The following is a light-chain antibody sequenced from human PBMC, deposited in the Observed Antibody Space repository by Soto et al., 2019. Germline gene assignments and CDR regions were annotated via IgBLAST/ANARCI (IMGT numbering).Light chain of an antibody. V-gene: IGLV2-23*01. CDR3: CSFAGSTPFV. Sequence: QSVLTQPASVSGSPGQSITISCTGTSSDVGSYNLVSWYQQHPSKAPKVIIYEGRKRPSGVSNRFSGSKSGNTAPLTISGLQAEDEADYYCCSFAGSTPFVFGTGTKVTVL. J-gene: IGLJ1*01. CDR2: EGR. CDR1: SSDVGSYNL.